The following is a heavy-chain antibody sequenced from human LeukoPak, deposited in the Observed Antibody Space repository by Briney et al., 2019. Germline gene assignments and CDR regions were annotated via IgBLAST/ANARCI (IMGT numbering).Heavy chain of an antibody. V-gene: IGHV1-18*04. CDR1: GYTFTGYY. CDR3: ARETYSNILTGTDY. CDR2: ISIYDDNI. Sequence: ASVKVSCKASGYTFTGYYMHWVRQAPGQGLEWLGWISIYDDNIKYAQSLQGRLTLTIDTSTSTAYMELRSLTSDDTAVYYCARETYSNILTGTDYWGPGTLVTVSS. J-gene: IGHJ4*02. D-gene: IGHD3-9*01.